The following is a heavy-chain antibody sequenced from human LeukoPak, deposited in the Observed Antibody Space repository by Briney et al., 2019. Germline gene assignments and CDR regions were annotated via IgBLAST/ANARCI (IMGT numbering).Heavy chain of an antibody. Sequence: ASVKVSCKASGYTFTGYYMHWVRQAPGQGLEWMGWINPNSGGTNYEQKFQGRVTMTRDTSISTAYMELSRPRSDDTAVYYCARFVRSRGVFDYWGQGTLVTVSS. J-gene: IGHJ4*02. CDR2: INPNSGGT. D-gene: IGHD2-21*01. CDR3: ARFVRSRGVFDY. V-gene: IGHV1-2*02. CDR1: GYTFTGYY.